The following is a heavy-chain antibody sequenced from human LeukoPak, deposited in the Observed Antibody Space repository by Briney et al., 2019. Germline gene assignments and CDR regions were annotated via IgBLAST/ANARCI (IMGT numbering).Heavy chain of an antibody. CDR1: GFTFSGYG. J-gene: IGHJ4*02. CDR3: AKDRGYYYASGSYNLDH. Sequence: GESLKISCAASGFTFSGYGIHWVRQAPGKGLEWVAFISYDGISEYYSDSVKGRFTISRDNSRHTVFLQMNTLRVEDTAIYYCAKDRGYYYASGSYNLDHWGQGTLVTVSS. D-gene: IGHD3-10*01. CDR2: ISYDGISE. V-gene: IGHV3-30*02.